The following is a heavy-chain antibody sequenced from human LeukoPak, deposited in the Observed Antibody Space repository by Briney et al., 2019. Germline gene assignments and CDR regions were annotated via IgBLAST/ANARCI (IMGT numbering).Heavy chain of an antibody. D-gene: IGHD1-1*01. Sequence: PGGSLRLSCAASGFTFSSYAMSWVRQAPGKGLEWVSAISGSGGSTYYADSVKSRFTISRDNSKNTLYLQMNSLRAEDTAVYYCAKDRELERTTYFDYWGQGTLVTVSS. CDR2: ISGSGGST. J-gene: IGHJ4*02. CDR3: AKDRELERTTYFDY. CDR1: GFTFSSYA. V-gene: IGHV3-23*01.